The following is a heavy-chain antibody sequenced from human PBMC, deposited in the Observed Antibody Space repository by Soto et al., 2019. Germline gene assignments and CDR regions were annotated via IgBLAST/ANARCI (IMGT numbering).Heavy chain of an antibody. CDR1: GGTFSSY. V-gene: IGHV1-69*04. J-gene: IGHJ5*02. CDR3: ARDQGSFDP. Sequence: SVKVSCKASGGTFSSYISWVRQAPGQGLEWMGRIIPILGIANYAQKFQGRVTITADKSTSTAYMELSSLRSEDTAVYSCARDQGSFDPWGQGTLVTVS. CDR2: IIPILGIA. D-gene: IGHD2-15*01.